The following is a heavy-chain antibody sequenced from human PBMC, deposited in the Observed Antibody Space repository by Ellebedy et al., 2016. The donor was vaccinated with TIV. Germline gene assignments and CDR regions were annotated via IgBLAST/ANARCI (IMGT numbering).Heavy chain of an antibody. CDR2: ISSSGSTI. V-gene: IGHV3-11*01. CDR1: GFTFSDYY. Sequence: GGSLRLSXAASGFTFSDYYMSWIRQAPGKGLEWVSYISSSGSTIYYADSVKGRFTISRDNAKNSLYLQMNSLRAEDTAVYYCTWLLGYCHGDGCSGQDFWGQGSLVTVSS. CDR3: TWLLGYCHGDGCSGQDF. D-gene: IGHD2-15*01. J-gene: IGHJ4*02.